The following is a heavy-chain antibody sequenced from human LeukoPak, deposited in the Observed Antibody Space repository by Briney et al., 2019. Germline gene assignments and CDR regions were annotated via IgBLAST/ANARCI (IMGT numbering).Heavy chain of an antibody. D-gene: IGHD3-10*01. V-gene: IGHV3-7*01. CDR2: IKPDGSEK. Sequence: GGSLRLSCAASGFTFSTYWMTWVRQAPGKGLEWVANIKPDGSEKNYVDSVKGRFTISRDNAKNSLYLQMNSLRVEDTAVYYCARDQPMGSYWGQGTLVTVSS. CDR3: ARDQPMGSY. J-gene: IGHJ4*02. CDR1: GFTFSTYW.